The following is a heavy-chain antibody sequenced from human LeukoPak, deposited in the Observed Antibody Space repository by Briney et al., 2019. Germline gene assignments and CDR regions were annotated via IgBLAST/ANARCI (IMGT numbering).Heavy chain of an antibody. V-gene: IGHV4-4*02. D-gene: IGHD6-6*01. CDR3: ARCYFIATRLLWFDP. Sequence: SETLSLTCAVSGDSMSGTNWWSWVRQSPGKGLEWIGEIYHDGSTNYNPSLKSRVTISVDKSKSQFSLRLTSVTAADTAVFYCARCYFIATRLLWFDPWGQGSLVTVSS. J-gene: IGHJ5*02. CDR2: IYHDGST. CDR1: GDSMSGTNW.